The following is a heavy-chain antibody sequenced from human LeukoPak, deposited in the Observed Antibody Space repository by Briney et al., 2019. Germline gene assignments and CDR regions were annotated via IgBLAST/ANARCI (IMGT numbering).Heavy chain of an antibody. V-gene: IGHV3-21*01. CDR2: ISSSSSYI. CDR3: ARDDEEAAVAGFFDY. CDR1: GFTFSSYS. J-gene: IGHJ4*02. Sequence: GGSLRLSCAASGFTFSSYSMNWVRQAPGKGLEWVSSISSSSSYIYYADSVKGRFTISRDNAKNSLYLQMNSLRAEDTAVYYCARDDEEAAVAGFFDYWGQGTLVTVSS. D-gene: IGHD6-19*01.